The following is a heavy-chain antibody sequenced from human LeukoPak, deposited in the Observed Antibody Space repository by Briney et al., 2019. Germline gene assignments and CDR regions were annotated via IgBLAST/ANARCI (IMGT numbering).Heavy chain of an antibody. J-gene: IGHJ4*02. CDR2: LYSDGNT. CDR3: AKDYGSGSYSLDY. V-gene: IGHV3-53*05. D-gene: IGHD3-10*01. CDR1: GFTVITND. Sequence: GGSLRLSCAASGFTVITNDMTWVRQAPGKGLEWVSVLYSDGNTKYADSVKGRFTISRDNSKNTLYLQMNSLRPEDTAVYYCAKDYGSGSYSLDYWGQGTLVTVSS.